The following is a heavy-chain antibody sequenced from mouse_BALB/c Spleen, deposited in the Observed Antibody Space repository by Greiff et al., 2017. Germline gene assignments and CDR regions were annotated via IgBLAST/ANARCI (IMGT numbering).Heavy chain of an antibody. D-gene: IGHD2-2*01. Sequence: EVKLQESGAELVRPGALVKLSCKASGFNIKDYYMHWVKQRPEQGLEWIGWIDPENGNTIYDPKFQGKASITADTSSNTAYLQLSSLTSEDTAVYYCARGYAPYYFDYWGQGTTLTVSS. CDR3: ARGYAPYYFDY. V-gene: IGHV14-1*02. CDR2: IDPENGNT. J-gene: IGHJ2*01. CDR1: GFNIKDYY.